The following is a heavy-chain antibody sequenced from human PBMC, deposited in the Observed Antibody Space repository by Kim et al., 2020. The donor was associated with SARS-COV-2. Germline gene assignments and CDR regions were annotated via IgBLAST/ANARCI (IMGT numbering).Heavy chain of an antibody. V-gene: IGHV5-51*01. Sequence: GESLKISCKGSGYSFTSYWIGWVRQMPGKGLEWMGIIYPGDSDTRYSPSFQGQVTISADKSISTAYLQWSSLKASDTAMYYCARHSNYNYYYYGMDVWGQGTTVTVSS. D-gene: IGHD4-4*01. CDR1: GYSFTSYW. CDR2: IYPGDSDT. J-gene: IGHJ6*02. CDR3: ARHSNYNYYYYGMDV.